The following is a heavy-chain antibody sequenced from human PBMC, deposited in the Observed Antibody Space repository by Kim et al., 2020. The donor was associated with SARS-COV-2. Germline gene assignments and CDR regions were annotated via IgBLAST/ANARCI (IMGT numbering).Heavy chain of an antibody. Sequence: GGSLRLSCAASGFSFSRYAMSWVRQSPGKGLEWVSGITNSGEGTHYADAVKGRFSISRDNSKNTLFLQMDNLSVDDTAVYYCVKDGKGGDKHIRISGVHIMGSALMDVWGKGTTVIVSS. J-gene: IGHJ6*04. CDR1: GFSFSRYA. D-gene: IGHD3-3*01. CDR2: ITNSGEGT. V-gene: IGHV3-23*01. CDR3: VKDGKGGDKHIRISGVHIMGSALMDV.